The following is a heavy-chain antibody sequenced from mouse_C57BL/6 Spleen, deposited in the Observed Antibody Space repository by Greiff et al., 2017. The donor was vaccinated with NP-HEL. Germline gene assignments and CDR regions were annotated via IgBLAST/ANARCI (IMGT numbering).Heavy chain of an antibody. CDR1: GYAFSSSW. Sequence: VQLQQSGPELVKPGASVKISCKASGYAFSSSWMNWVKQRPGKGLEWIGRIYPGDGDTNYNGKFKGKATLTADKSSSTAYMQLSSLTSEDSAVYFCARYPLDGYYPYYFDDWGQGTTLTVSS. CDR3: ARYPLDGYYPYYFDD. J-gene: IGHJ2*01. CDR2: IYPGDGDT. V-gene: IGHV1-82*01. D-gene: IGHD2-3*01.